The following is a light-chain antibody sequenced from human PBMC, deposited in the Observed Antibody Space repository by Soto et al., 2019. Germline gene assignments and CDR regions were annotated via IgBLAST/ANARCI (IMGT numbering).Light chain of an antibody. CDR2: KAS. J-gene: IGKJ5*01. CDR1: QSISSW. CDR3: QQDNSYPIT. V-gene: IGKV1-5*03. Sequence: DFQINLSPSTLSATVSDRVTITCRASQSISSWLAWYQQKPGKAPKLLIYKASSLESGVPSRFSGSGSGTEFTLTISSLQPDDFATYYCQQDNSYPITFGQGTRLETK.